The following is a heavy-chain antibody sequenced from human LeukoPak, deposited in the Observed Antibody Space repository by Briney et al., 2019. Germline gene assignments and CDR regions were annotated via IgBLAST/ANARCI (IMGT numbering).Heavy chain of an antibody. Sequence: SETLSLTCTVSGGSITSTTYYWAWFRQPPGKGLEWIGSLYYDGRTFYSPSLKSRVTISVDTSKNQFSLKLSSVTAADTAVYYCARGIVVPGGWYRGPYYYYYMDVWGKGTTVTVSS. J-gene: IGHJ6*03. D-gene: IGHD6-19*01. CDR2: LYYDGRT. CDR3: ARGIVVPGGWYRGPYYYYYMDV. V-gene: IGHV4-39*07. CDR1: GGSITSTTYY.